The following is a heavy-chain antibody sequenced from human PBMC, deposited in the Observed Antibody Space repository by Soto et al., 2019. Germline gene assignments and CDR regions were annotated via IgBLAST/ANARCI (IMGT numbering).Heavy chain of an antibody. CDR3: ARVTRSGWD. CDR2: ISGSSRYI. Sequence: EVQLVESGGGLVKPGGSLRVSCAASGFTFSSYSMNWVRQAPGKGLEWVSSISGSSRYIYYADAVKGRFTISRDNAKNSLYLQMNSPRVEDTAVYYCARVTRSGWDWGQGTLVTVSS. D-gene: IGHD6-19*01. CDR1: GFTFSSYS. V-gene: IGHV3-21*01. J-gene: IGHJ4*02.